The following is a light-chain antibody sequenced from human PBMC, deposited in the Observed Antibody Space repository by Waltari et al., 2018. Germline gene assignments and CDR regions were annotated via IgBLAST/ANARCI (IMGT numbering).Light chain of an antibody. CDR1: QSLGHSDGNTY. V-gene: IGKV2-30*02. J-gene: IGKJ1*01. Sequence: DVVMTQSPLSLPVTLGQPASISCRSSQSLGHSDGNTYLNWFQQRPGQSPRRLIYKVSNQDSGIPDKFSGSGSGTDFTLKIRAVEAEDVGVYYCMQGSHWPPWTFGQGTKVEIK. CDR2: KVS. CDR3: MQGSHWPPWT.